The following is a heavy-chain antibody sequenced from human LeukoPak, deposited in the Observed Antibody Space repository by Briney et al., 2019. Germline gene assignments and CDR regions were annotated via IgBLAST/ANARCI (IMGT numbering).Heavy chain of an antibody. Sequence: GGSLRLSCAVSGFTFSSYEMNWVRQAPGKGLEWVSYISSSGRTIYNADSVKGRFTISRDNAKNSLYLQMNSLRAEDTAVYYCASYYYDSSGYWVHALDIWGQGTMVTVSS. V-gene: IGHV3-48*03. CDR2: ISSSGRTI. D-gene: IGHD3-22*01. CDR3: ASYYYDSSGYWVHALDI. J-gene: IGHJ3*02. CDR1: GFTFSSYE.